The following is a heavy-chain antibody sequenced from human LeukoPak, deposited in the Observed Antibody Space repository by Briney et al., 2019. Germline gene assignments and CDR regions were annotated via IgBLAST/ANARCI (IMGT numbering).Heavy chain of an antibody. J-gene: IGHJ4*02. V-gene: IGHV4-61*02. CDR3: ATYYYASSGYRYDY. CDR2: IYTSGST. Sequence: SQTLSLTCTVSGGSISSSSYYWSWIRQPAGKGLEWIGRIYTSGSTNYNPSLKSRVTMSVDTSKNQFSLKLSSVTAADTAVYYCATYYYASSGYRYDYWGQGTLVTVSS. D-gene: IGHD3-22*01. CDR1: GGSISSSSYY.